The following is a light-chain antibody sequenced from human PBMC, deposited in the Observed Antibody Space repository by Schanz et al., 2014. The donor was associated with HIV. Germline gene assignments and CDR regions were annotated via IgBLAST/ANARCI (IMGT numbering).Light chain of an antibody. Sequence: DTVMTQSPDSLAVSLGERATINCKSSQSVLYSSNNKNYLAWYQQKPGQPPKLLIYWASTRESGVPDRFSGSGSGTDFTLTISSLQAEDVAVYYCQQYYSTPPMFGQGTKVEIK. J-gene: IGKJ1*01. CDR2: WAS. CDR3: QQYYSTPPM. CDR1: QSVLYSSNNKNY. V-gene: IGKV4-1*01.